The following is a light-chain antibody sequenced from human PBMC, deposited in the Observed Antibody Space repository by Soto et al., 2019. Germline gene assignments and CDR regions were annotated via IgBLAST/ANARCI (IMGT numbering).Light chain of an antibody. V-gene: IGKV3-15*01. Sequence: TQSAGTLSLSPGQRATLSCRASQSVSNNLAWYQQKPPQAPRLLIYGASTRATGIPARFSGSGSATEFTPTISSLQSEDFAVYFCQQYNNWPPVTFGPGTKVDIK. J-gene: IGKJ3*01. CDR2: GAS. CDR1: QSVSNN. CDR3: QQYNNWPPVT.